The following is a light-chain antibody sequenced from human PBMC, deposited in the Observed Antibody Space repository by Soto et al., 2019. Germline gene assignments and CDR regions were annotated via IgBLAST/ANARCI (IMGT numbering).Light chain of an antibody. J-gene: IGLJ2*01. CDR1: SSDVGSYNL. V-gene: IGLV2-23*02. Sequence: QSALTQPASVSGSPGQSVTIPCTGTSSDVGSYNLVSWYQQHPGKAPKLMFYEVTKRPSGVSNRFSGSKSGNTASLTISGLQAEDEADYYCCSYAGSSTVVFGGGTKLTVL. CDR2: EVT. CDR3: CSYAGSSTVV.